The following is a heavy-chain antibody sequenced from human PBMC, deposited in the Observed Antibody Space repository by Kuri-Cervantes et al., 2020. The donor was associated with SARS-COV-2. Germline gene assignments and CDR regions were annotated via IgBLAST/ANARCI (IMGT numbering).Heavy chain of an antibody. CDR2: INSDGSST. CDR3: ARDFTLGYCSGCSCYYYYGMDV. D-gene: IGHD2-15*01. J-gene: IGHJ6*02. Sequence: GESLKISCAASGFTFSSYWTHWVRQAPGKGLVWVSRINSDGSSTSYADSVQGRFTISIDNAKNTLYLQMNSLRAEDTAVYYCARDFTLGYCSGCSCYYYYGMDVWGQGTTVTVSS. CDR1: GFTFSSYW. V-gene: IGHV3-74*01.